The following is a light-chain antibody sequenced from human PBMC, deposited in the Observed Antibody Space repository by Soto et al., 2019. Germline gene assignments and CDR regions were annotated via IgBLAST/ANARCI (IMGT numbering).Light chain of an antibody. CDR3: QSYDSSLSGWV. Sequence: QSVLTQPPSVSGAPGQRVTISCNGSSSNIGAGYDVHWYQQLPGTAPKLLIYGNSNRPSGVPDRFSGSKSGTSASLAITGLQAEDEADYYCQSYDSSLSGWVFGTGTQLTVL. J-gene: IGLJ1*01. CDR1: SSNIGAGYD. V-gene: IGLV1-40*01. CDR2: GNS.